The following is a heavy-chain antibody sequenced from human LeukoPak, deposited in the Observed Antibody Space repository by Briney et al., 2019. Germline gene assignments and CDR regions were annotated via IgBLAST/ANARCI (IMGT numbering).Heavy chain of an antibody. J-gene: IGHJ6*03. V-gene: IGHV3-11*04. D-gene: IGHD2-21*01. CDR2: ISSSGSTI. CDR1: GFIVSSNY. Sequence: GGSLRLSCAASGFIVSSNYMSWVRQAPGKGLEWVSYISSSGSTIYYADSVKGRFTISRDNAKNSLYLQMNSLRAEDTAVYYCARDDSYYYYMDVWGKGTTVTISS. CDR3: ARDDSYYYYMDV.